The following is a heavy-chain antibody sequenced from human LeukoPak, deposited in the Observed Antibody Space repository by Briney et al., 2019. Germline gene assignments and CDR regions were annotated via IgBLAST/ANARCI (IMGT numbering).Heavy chain of an antibody. J-gene: IGHJ4*02. Sequence: GGSLRLSCSASGFTFSSYAMNWVRQVPGKGLEWVSYISSGSESSTYYADSVKGRFTISRDNAKNSLYLQMNSLRDEDTAVYYCAREYSSSYYFDYWGQGTLVTVSS. CDR3: AREYSSSYYFDY. V-gene: IGHV3-48*02. D-gene: IGHD6-13*01. CDR2: ISSGSESST. CDR1: GFTFSSYA.